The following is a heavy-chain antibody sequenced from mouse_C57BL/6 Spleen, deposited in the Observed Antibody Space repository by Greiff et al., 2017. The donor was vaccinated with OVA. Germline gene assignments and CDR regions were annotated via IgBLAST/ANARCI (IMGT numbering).Heavy chain of an antibody. CDR1: GFSLTSYG. CDR2: IWSDGST. V-gene: IGHV2-6*03. Sequence: VKLVESGPGLVAPSQSLSITCTVSGFSLTSYGVHWVRQPPGKGLEWLVVIWSDGSTTYNSALKSRLSISKDNSKSQVFLKMNSLQTDDTAMYYCASYSNYEYYAMDYWGQGTSVTVSS. J-gene: IGHJ4*01. CDR3: ASYSNYEYYAMDY. D-gene: IGHD2-5*01.